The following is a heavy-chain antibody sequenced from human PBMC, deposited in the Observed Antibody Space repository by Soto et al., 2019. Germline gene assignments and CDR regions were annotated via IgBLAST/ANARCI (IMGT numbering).Heavy chain of an antibody. J-gene: IGHJ6*02. D-gene: IGHD6-13*01. V-gene: IGHV1-69*13. Sequence: SVKVSCKASGGTFSSYAISWVRQAPGQGLEWMGGIIPIFGTANYAQKFQGRVTITADESTSTAYMELSSLRSEDTAVYYCARAYSSSWYGVWLDGYYYGMDVWGQGTTVTVSS. CDR2: IIPIFGTA. CDR1: GGTFSSYA. CDR3: ARAYSSSWYGVWLDGYYYGMDV.